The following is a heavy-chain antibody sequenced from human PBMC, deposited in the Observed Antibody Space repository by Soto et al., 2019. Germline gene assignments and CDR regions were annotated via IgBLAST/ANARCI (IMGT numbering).Heavy chain of an antibody. J-gene: IGHJ4*02. D-gene: IGHD6-6*01. CDR1: GGRFSGYG. Sequence: GRSLRLSWAAAGGRFSGYGRNWVRQAPGKGLEWVSYISSGSSSMSYADSVKGRFTISRDNAQNSLYLHMNSLRAEDTAVYYCARGGAARPAYWGQGALVTVSS. CDR3: ARGGAARPAY. V-gene: IGHV3-48*01. CDR2: ISSGSSSM.